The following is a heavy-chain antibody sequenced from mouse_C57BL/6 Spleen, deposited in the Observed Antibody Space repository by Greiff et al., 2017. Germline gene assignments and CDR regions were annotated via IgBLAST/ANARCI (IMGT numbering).Heavy chain of an antibody. CDR1: GYTFTSYW. CDR3: ARGITTVVATGDY. Sequence: VQLQQPGAELVKPGASVKMSCKASGYTFTSYWITWVKQRPGQGLAWIGDIYPGSGSTNYNEKFKSKATLTVDTSSSTAYMQLSSLTSEDSAVYYCARGITTVVATGDYWGQGTTLTVSS. J-gene: IGHJ2*01. D-gene: IGHD1-1*01. V-gene: IGHV1-55*01. CDR2: IYPGSGST.